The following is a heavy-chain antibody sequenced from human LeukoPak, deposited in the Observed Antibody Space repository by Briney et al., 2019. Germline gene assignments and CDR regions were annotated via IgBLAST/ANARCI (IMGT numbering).Heavy chain of an antibody. CDR1: GFTFSSYA. CDR2: IRGSGGTT. D-gene: IGHD6-13*01. V-gene: IGHV3-23*01. Sequence: GGSLRLSCAASGFTFSSYAMSWVRQAPGKGLEWVSAIRGSGGTTFYADSVKGRFTVSRDNSKNTLYLQMNSLRAEDTAVYYCAKGLRSATAAGFNWGQGTLVTVSS. CDR3: AKGLRSATAAGFN. J-gene: IGHJ4*02.